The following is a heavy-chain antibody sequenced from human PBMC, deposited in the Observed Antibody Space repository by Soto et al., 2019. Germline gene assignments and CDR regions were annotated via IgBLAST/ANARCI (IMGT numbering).Heavy chain of an antibody. Sequence: QVQLVQSRAEVKKPGASVKVSCKASGYTFTSYAMHWVRQAPGQRLEWMGWINAGNGNTKYSQKFQGRVTITRDTSASTAYMELSSLRSEDTAVYYCARDRRGCFDYLGQGTLVTVSS. V-gene: IGHV1-3*01. D-gene: IGHD2-15*01. J-gene: IGHJ4*02. CDR3: ARDRRGCFDY. CDR2: INAGNGNT. CDR1: GYTFTSYA.